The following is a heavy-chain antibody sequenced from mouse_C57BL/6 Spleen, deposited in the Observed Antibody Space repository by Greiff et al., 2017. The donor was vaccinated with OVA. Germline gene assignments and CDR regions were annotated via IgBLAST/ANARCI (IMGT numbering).Heavy chain of an antibody. V-gene: IGHV1-42*01. Sequence: VQLQQSGPELVKPGASVKISCKASGYSFTGYYMNWVKQSPEKSLEWIGEINPSTGGTTYNQKFKAKATLTVDKSSSTAYMQLKSLTSEDAAVYDCARDEDYGSKNYAMDYWGQGTSVTVSS. D-gene: IGHD1-1*01. CDR3: ARDEDYGSKNYAMDY. CDR2: INPSTGGT. CDR1: GYSFTGYY. J-gene: IGHJ4*01.